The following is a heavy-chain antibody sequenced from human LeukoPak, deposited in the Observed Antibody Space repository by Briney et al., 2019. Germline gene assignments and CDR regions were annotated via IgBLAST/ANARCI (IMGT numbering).Heavy chain of an antibody. CDR1: GFTFSSYR. V-gene: IGHV3-21*01. Sequence: GGSLRLSCAASGFTFSSYRMIWVRQAPGKGLEWVSSISSSSNYIYYADSVKGRFTISRDNAKNSLHLQMNSLRAEDTAVYYCARDGGSISSFDYWGQGTLVTVSS. D-gene: IGHD6-13*01. CDR2: ISSSSNYI. CDR3: ARDGGSISSFDY. J-gene: IGHJ4*02.